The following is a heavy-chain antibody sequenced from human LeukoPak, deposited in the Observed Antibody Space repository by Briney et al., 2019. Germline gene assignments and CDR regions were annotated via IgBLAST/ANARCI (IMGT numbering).Heavy chain of an antibody. Sequence: SETLSLTCAVSGGSISSGGYSWSWIRQPPGKGLEWIGYIYHSGSTYYNPSLKSRVTISVDRSKNQFSLKLSSVTAADTAVYYCARAGVGRGFMVRGVPNWFDPWGQGTLVTVSS. J-gene: IGHJ5*02. V-gene: IGHV4-30-2*01. CDR2: IYHSGST. D-gene: IGHD3-10*01. CDR1: GGSISSGGYS. CDR3: ARAGVGRGFMVRGVPNWFDP.